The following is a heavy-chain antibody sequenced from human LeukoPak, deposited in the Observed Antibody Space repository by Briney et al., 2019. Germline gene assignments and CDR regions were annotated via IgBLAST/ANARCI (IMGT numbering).Heavy chain of an antibody. D-gene: IGHD4-17*01. CDR2: MNPNSGNT. Sequence: PGASVKVSCKASGYTFTSYDINWVRQATGQGLEWMGWMNPNSGNTGYAQKFQGRVTMTRNTSISTAYMELSSLRSEDTAVYYCAKDFKLRSHPQYYFDYWGQGTLVTVSS. CDR3: AKDFKLRSHPQYYFDY. V-gene: IGHV1-8*01. CDR1: GYTFTSYD. J-gene: IGHJ4*02.